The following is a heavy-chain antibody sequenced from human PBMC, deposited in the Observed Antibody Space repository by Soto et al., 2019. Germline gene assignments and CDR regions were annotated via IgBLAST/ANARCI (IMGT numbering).Heavy chain of an antibody. CDR3: ARGRIVVVPAAIEANWFDP. CDR1: GFTFSSYS. CDR2: ISSSSSYI. J-gene: IGHJ5*02. V-gene: IGHV3-21*01. Sequence: PGGSLRLSCAASGFTFSSYSMNWVRQAPGKGLEWVSSISSSSSYIYYADSVKGRFTISRDNAKNSLYLQMNSLRAEDTAVYYSARGRIVVVPAAIEANWFDPWGQGTLVTVSS. D-gene: IGHD2-2*01.